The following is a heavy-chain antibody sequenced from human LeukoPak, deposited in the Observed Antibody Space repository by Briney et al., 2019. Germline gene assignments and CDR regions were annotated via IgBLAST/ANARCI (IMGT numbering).Heavy chain of an antibody. CDR3: ARHSRPSGSGSYYTLGL. Sequence: SETLSLTCTVSGGSISSYYWSWIRQPPGKGLEWIGYIYYSGSTNYNPSLKSRVTISVDTSKNQFSLKLDSVTAADTAVYYCARHSRPSGSGSYYTLGLWGQGTLVTVSS. CDR2: IYYSGST. J-gene: IGHJ4*02. CDR1: GGSISSYY. V-gene: IGHV4-59*08. D-gene: IGHD3-10*01.